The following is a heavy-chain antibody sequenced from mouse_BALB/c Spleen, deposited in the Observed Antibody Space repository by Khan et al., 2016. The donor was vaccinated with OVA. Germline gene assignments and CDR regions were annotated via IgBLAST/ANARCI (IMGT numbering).Heavy chain of an antibody. CDR2: INTHSGAQ. CDR1: GYTFTTAG. CDR3: ARGGCAYYRNDGGAIEY. D-gene: IGHD2-14*01. J-gene: IGHJ4*01. V-gene: IGHV9-4*02. Sequence: QIQLVQSGPELKKPGETVRISCKASGYTFTTAGIQWVQKMPGKGLKWIGWINTHSGAQKHAEDFKGRFACSLEISVNTAYLLITNLKNEDTATXFCARGGCAYYRNDGGAIEYRGQGTSVTVSS.